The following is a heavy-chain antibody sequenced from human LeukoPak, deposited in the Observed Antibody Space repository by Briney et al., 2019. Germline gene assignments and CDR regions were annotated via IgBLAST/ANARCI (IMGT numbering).Heavy chain of an antibody. CDR1: GGSISSYY. V-gene: IGHV4-59*08. D-gene: IGHD3/OR15-3a*01. Sequence: SETLSLTCTVSGGSISSYYWSWIRQPPGKGLEWIGNIYDRGSTKYNPSLKSRVTISVDTSKNQFSLKLSSVTAADTAVYYCARRAGTGGRDYFDYWGQGTLVTVSS. CDR3: ARRAGTGGRDYFDY. J-gene: IGHJ4*02. CDR2: IYDRGST.